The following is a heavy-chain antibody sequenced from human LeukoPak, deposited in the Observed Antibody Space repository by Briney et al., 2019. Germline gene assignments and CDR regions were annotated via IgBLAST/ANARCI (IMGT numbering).Heavy chain of an antibody. D-gene: IGHD5-12*01. Sequence: ASVKVSCKASGYTFTSYGISWVRQAPGQGLEWMGWISAYNGNTNSAQKLQGRVTMTTDTSTSTAYMELRSLRSDDTAVYYCARDRYSGYDIVEFDPWGQGTLVTVSS. CDR2: ISAYNGNT. V-gene: IGHV1-18*01. J-gene: IGHJ5*02. CDR3: ARDRYSGYDIVEFDP. CDR1: GYTFTSYG.